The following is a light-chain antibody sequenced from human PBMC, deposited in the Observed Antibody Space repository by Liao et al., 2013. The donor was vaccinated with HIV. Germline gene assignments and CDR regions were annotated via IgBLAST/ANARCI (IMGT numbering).Light chain of an antibody. CDR2: YNS. V-gene: IGLV3-21*04. CDR1: NIGSNS. Sequence: SYVLTQPPSVSVAPGKTARITCGRNNIGSNSVHWYQQKPGQAPVVVIYYNSDRPSGIPERFSGSNSGNMATLTISRVEAGDEADYYCQVWDSASTHPVIFGGGTKLTVL. CDR3: QVWDSASTHPVI. J-gene: IGLJ2*01.